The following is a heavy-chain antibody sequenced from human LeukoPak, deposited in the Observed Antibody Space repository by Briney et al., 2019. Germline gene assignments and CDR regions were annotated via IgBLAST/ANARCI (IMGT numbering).Heavy chain of an antibody. D-gene: IGHD2-8*01. CDR2: ISRSSYI. Sequence: GGSLRLSCAASGFTFSSYIMNGVRQTPGKGLEWVSSISRSSYIHYADSMKGRFSISRDNAKNSLYLQINSLRAEDTAVYYCARSTNGLKNDYWGQGTLVTVSS. J-gene: IGHJ4*02. CDR1: GFTFSSYI. CDR3: ARSTNGLKNDY. V-gene: IGHV3-21*01.